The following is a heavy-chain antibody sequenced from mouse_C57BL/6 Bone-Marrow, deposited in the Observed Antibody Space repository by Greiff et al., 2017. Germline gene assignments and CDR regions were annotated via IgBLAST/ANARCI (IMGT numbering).Heavy chain of an antibody. D-gene: IGHD2-3*01. Sequence: QVQLQQSGAELARPGASVKLSCKASGYTFTSYGISWVKQRTGQGLEWIGEIYPRSGNSYYNEKFKGKATLTADKSSSTAYMELRSLTSEDAAVYFCASYGYYGRGHWGQGTTLTVSS. CDR2: IYPRSGNS. CDR1: GYTFTSYG. CDR3: ASYGYYGRGH. V-gene: IGHV1-81*01. J-gene: IGHJ2*01.